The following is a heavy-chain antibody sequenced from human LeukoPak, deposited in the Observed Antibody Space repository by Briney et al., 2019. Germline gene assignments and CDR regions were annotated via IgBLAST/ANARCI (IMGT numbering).Heavy chain of an antibody. CDR2: IIPVFFTT. CDR3: AKLGAYRVYSFIDF. D-gene: IGHD3-16*01. CDR1: GGTFSSNA. V-gene: IGHV1-69*05. J-gene: IGHJ4*02. Sequence: SVKVSCKASGGTFSSNAISWVRQAPGQGLEWMGGIIPVFFTTKYARKFQGRVTITTDESTSTAHMELSSLRSDDTAVYFCAKLGAYRVYSFIDFWGQGVPVTVSS.